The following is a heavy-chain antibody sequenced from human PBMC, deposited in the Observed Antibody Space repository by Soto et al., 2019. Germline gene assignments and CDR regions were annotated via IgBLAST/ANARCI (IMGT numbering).Heavy chain of an antibody. CDR2: IFYSGST. V-gene: IGHV4-39*01. CDR3: ARHFSSSSPPNWFDP. D-gene: IGHD6-6*01. J-gene: IGHJ5*02. CDR1: GGSISSSSSY. Sequence: QLQLQESGPGLVEPSETLSLTCTVPGGSISSSSSYWGWIRQPPGKGLEWIGSIFYSGSTYYSPSLKSRVTISVDTSKNQFSLKLSSVTATDTAVYYCARHFSSSSPPNWFDPWGQGTLVTVSS.